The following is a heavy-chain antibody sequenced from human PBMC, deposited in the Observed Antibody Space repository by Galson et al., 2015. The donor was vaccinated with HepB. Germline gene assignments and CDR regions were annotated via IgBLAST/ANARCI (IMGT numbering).Heavy chain of an antibody. D-gene: IGHD2-15*01. Sequence: ETLSLTCTVSGGSISSSSYYWGWIRQPPGKGLEWIGSIYYSGSTYYNPSLKSRVTISVDTSKNQFSLKLSSVTAADTAVYYCAGQVYCSGGSCYSGRGEGYYFDYWGQGTLVTVSS. CDR2: IYYSGST. J-gene: IGHJ4*02. CDR1: GGSISSSSYY. CDR3: AGQVYCSGGSCYSGRGEGYYFDY. V-gene: IGHV4-39*01.